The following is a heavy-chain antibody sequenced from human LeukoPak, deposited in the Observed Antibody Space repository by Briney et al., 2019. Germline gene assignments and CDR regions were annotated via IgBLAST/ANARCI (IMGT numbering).Heavy chain of an antibody. CDR3: ARRGDYYGSGSYWDPFDY. Sequence: ASVKVSCKASGYTFTGYYMHWVRQAPGQGLEWMGWINPNSGGTNYAQKFQGRVTMTRDTSISTAYMELSRLRSDDTAVYYCARRGDYYGSGSYWDPFDYWDQGTLVTVSS. J-gene: IGHJ4*02. CDR2: INPNSGGT. CDR1: GYTFTGYY. D-gene: IGHD3-10*01. V-gene: IGHV1-2*02.